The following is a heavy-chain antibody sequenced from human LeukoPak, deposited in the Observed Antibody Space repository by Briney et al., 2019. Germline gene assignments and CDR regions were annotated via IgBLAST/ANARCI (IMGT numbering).Heavy chain of an antibody. CDR2: INPSGGST. CDR1: GYTFTSSY. Sequence: ASVKVSCKASGYTFTSSYMHWVRQAPGQGLEWMGIINPSGGSTSYAQKFQGRVTMTRDTSTSTVYMELSSLRSEDTAVYYCARESPVFYYDSSGYYGYWGQGTLVTVSS. V-gene: IGHV1-46*01. J-gene: IGHJ4*02. D-gene: IGHD3-22*01. CDR3: ARESPVFYYDSSGYYGY.